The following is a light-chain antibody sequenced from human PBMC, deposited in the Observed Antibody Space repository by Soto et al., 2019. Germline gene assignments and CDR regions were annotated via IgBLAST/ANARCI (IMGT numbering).Light chain of an antibody. V-gene: IGKV3-20*01. CDR3: QQYGSSPQT. Sequence: EIVLTQSPGTLSLSPWERATLSCRASQSVSSSYLAWYQQKPGQAPRLLIYGASSRATGIPDRFSGSGSGTDLTLTISRLEPEDFAVYYCQQYGSSPQTFGQGTKVDI. J-gene: IGKJ1*01. CDR1: QSVSSSY. CDR2: GAS.